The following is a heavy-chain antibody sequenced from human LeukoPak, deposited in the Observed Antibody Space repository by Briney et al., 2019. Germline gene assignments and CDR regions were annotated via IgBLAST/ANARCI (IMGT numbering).Heavy chain of an antibody. CDR2: ISWNSGRI. Sequence: GGSLRLSCAASGFTFDDYAMHWVRQAPGKGLEWVSGISWNSGRIGYADSVKGRFTISRDNAKNSLYLQMNSLRAEDMALYYCAKASHYDSSGYFDYWGQGTLVTVSS. D-gene: IGHD3-22*01. CDR3: AKASHYDSSGYFDY. CDR1: GFTFDDYA. J-gene: IGHJ4*02. V-gene: IGHV3-9*03.